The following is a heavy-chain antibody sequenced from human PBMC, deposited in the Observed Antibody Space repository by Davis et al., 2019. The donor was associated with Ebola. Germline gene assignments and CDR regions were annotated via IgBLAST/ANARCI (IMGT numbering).Heavy chain of an antibody. Sequence: SVKVSCKASGYTFTSYGISWVRQAPGQGLEWMGGIIPIFGTANYAQKFQGRVTITADESTSTAYMELSSLRSEDTAVYYCARTIPEIYCSGGSCYSGEGLNWFDPWGQGTLVTVSS. CDR2: IIPIFGTA. CDR1: GYTFTSYG. V-gene: IGHV1-69*13. J-gene: IGHJ5*02. CDR3: ARTIPEIYCSGGSCYSGEGLNWFDP. D-gene: IGHD2-15*01.